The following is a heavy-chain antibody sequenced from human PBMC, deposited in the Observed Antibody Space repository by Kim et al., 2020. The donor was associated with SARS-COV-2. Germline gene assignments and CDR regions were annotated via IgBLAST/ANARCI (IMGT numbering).Heavy chain of an antibody. CDR2: ISGSGGST. D-gene: IGHD7-27*01. Sequence: GGSLRLSCAASGFTFSSYAMSWVRQAPGKGLEWVSAISGSGGSTYYADSVRGRFTISRDNSKNKLHLQMNSRRAEDTAGYYCASQAGTGELDYWGQGTLVTVSS. J-gene: IGHJ4*02. CDR1: GFTFSSYA. V-gene: IGHV3-23*01. CDR3: ASQAGTGELDY.